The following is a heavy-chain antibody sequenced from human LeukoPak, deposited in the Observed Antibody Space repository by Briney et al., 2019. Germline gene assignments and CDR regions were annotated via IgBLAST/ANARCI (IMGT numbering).Heavy chain of an antibody. V-gene: IGHV3-30-3*01. J-gene: IGHJ4*02. CDR1: GFTFSSYA. D-gene: IGHD5-12*01. CDR2: ISYDGSNK. Sequence: GGSLRLSCAASGFTFSSYAMHWVRQAPGKGLEWVAVISYDGSNKYYADSVKGRFTISRDNSKNTLYLQMNSLRAEDTAAYYCARDIVATIPVVYWGQGTLVTVSS. CDR3: ARDIVATIPVVY.